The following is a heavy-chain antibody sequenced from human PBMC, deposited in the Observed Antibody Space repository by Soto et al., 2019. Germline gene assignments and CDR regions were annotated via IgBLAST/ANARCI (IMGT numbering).Heavy chain of an antibody. CDR1: GFTFSSYS. CDR3: ARVGGARGIAAAATGRRSYYYYGMDV. J-gene: IGHJ6*02. V-gene: IGHV3-21*01. Sequence: EVQLVESGGGLVKPGGSLRLSCAASGFTFSSYSMNWVRQAPGKGLEWVSSISSSSSYIYYADSVKGRFTISRDNAKNSLYLQMNSLRAEDTAVYYCARVGGARGIAAAATGRRSYYYYGMDVWGQGTTVTVSS. CDR2: ISSSSSYI. D-gene: IGHD6-13*01.